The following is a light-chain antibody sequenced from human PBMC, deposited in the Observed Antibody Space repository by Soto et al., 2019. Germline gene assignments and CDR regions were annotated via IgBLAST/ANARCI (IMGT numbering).Light chain of an antibody. V-gene: IGKV3D-15*01. CDR2: DAS. Sequence: ETVMTQSPGTLSVSPGERATLSCRASQSVSSNLAGYQQKPGQAPRLLIYDASARATGIPARFRGSGSGTGFILSIRGLQSEDFAVYYCERYGEWPLTFGGGTEVEIK. J-gene: IGKJ4*01. CDR3: ERYGEWPLT. CDR1: QSVSSN.